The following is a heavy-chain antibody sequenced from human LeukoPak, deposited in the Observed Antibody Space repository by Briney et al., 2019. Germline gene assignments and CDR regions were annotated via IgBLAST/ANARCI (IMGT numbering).Heavy chain of an antibody. J-gene: IGHJ3*02. CDR1: GFTFSSYS. Sequence: GGSLRLSCAASGFTFSSYSMNLVRQAPGKGLEWVSSISSSSSYIYYADSVKGRFTISRDNAKNSLYLQMNSLRAEDTAVYYCASDSGMWGAFDIWGQGTMVTVSS. V-gene: IGHV3-21*01. CDR3: ASDSGMWGAFDI. CDR2: ISSSSSYI. D-gene: IGHD3-10*01.